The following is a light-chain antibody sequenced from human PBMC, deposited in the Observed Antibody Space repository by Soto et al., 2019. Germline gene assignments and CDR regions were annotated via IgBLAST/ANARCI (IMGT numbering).Light chain of an antibody. J-gene: IGKJ2*01. Sequence: DIQMTQSPSTLSASVGDRVTITCRASQSLSSWLAWYQQKPGKAPNLLIYKASSLESGVPSRFSGSGSGTEFTLTISSLQPDDFAXYYCQQYNSFPYTFGQGTKLEIK. CDR1: QSLSSW. CDR3: QQYNSFPYT. V-gene: IGKV1-5*03. CDR2: KAS.